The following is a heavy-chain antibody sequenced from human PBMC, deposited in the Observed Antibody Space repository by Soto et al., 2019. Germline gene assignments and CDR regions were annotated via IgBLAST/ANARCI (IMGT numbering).Heavy chain of an antibody. V-gene: IGHV4-31*03. D-gene: IGHD6-13*01. J-gene: IGHJ5*02. CDR3: ARGHAGEVNAGYSSSWSTNWFDP. CDR2: IYYSGST. Sequence: SETLSLTCTVSGGSISSGGYYWSWIRQHPGKGLEWIGYIYYSGSTYYNPSLKSRVTISVDTSKNQFSLKLSSVTAADTAVYYCARGHAGEVNAGYSSSWSTNWFDPWGQGTLVTVSS. CDR1: GGSISSGGYY.